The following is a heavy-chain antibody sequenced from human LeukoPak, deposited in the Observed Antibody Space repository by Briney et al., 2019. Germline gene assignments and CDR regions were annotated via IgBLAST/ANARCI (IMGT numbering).Heavy chain of an antibody. V-gene: IGHV1-8*03. CDR3: ARGPLTGEHYHYYMDV. J-gene: IGHJ6*03. D-gene: IGHD7-27*01. CDR2: LSPNTGKT. Sequence: ASVKVSCKASGYSFSTFDINWVRQAPGQGLEWIGWLSPNTGKTGYAQKFQDRVTITGNSSISTVDMELSSLTSDDTAVYYCARGPLTGEHYHYYMDVWGKGTTVTVSS. CDR1: GYSFSTFD.